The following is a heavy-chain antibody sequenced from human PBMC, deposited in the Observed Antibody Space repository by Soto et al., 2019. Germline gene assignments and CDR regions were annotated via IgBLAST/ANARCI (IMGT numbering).Heavy chain of an antibody. CDR1: GGTFSTYG. CDR3: ARDHQTYAQYYGMDV. V-gene: IGHV1-69*06. Sequence: QAQLVQSGAEVKKPGSSVKVSCKASGGTFSTYGISWVRLAPGQGLEWMGAIIPLFGTTKYAQKFQGRVIFTADKSTGTAYMELSGLRSEDTAIFYYARDHQTYAQYYGMDVWGQGTTVTVSS. D-gene: IGHD2-2*01. J-gene: IGHJ6*02. CDR2: IIPLFGTT.